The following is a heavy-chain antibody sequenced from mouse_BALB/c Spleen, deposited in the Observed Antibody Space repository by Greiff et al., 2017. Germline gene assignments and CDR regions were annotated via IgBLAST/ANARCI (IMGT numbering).Heavy chain of an antibody. J-gene: IGHJ4*01. D-gene: IGHD2-3*01. CDR3: ARLYDGYVYAMDY. CDR2: IYPGNVNT. Sequence: QVQLQQSGPELVKPGASVRISCKASGYTFTSYYIHWVKQRPGQGLEWIGWIYPGNVNTKYNEKFKGKATLTADKSSSTAYMQLSSLTSEDSAVYFCARLYDGYVYAMDYWGQGTSVTVAA. V-gene: IGHV1S56*01. CDR1: GYTFTSYY.